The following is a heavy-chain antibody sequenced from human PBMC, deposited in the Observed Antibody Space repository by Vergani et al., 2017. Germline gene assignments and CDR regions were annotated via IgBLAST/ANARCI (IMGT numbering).Heavy chain of an antibody. CDR1: GFTFDDYA. Sequence: QLLESGGGLVQPGGSLRLSCAASGFTFDDYAMHWVRQPPGKGLEWVSGISWNSGRIDYADSVKGRFTISRDNAKNSLYLQMNSLRAEDTALYYCARSGSYIYYFDYWGQGTLVTVSS. V-gene: IGHV3-9*01. J-gene: IGHJ4*02. CDR3: ARSGSYIYYFDY. D-gene: IGHD3-10*01. CDR2: ISWNSGRI.